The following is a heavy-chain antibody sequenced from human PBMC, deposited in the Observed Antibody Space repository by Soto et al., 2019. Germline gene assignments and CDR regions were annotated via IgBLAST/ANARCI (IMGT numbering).Heavy chain of an antibody. CDR1: GFTFSSYS. CDR2: ISSSSSYI. J-gene: IGHJ6*03. D-gene: IGHD3-10*01. V-gene: IGHV3-21*01. Sequence: GGSLRLSCAASGFTFSSYSMNWVRQAPGKGLEWVSSISSSSSYIYYADSVKGRFTISRDNAKNSLYLQMNSLRAEDTAVYYCARSRPSMVREYYYMDVWGKGTTVTVSS. CDR3: ARSRPSMVREYYYMDV.